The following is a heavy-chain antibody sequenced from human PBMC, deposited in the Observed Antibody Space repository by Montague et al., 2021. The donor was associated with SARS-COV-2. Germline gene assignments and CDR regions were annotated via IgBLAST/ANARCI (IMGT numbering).Heavy chain of an antibody. J-gene: IGHJ4*02. V-gene: IGHV4-31*03. D-gene: IGHD3-16*01. CDR3: ASFMIQAVPNY. CDR1: GASISSGGYY. CDR2: IFHSGTT. Sequence: TLSLTCTVSGASISSGGYYWSWIRQHRGKGLEWIGYIFHSGTTYYSPSLESRVTMSVDTSENQFSLKLASVTAADTAVYYCASFMIQAVPNYWGQGTLVTVSS.